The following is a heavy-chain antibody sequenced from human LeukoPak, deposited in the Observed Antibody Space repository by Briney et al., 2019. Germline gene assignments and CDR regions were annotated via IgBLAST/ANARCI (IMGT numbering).Heavy chain of an antibody. D-gene: IGHD1-26*01. CDR2: FYSTGST. CDR3: ARDQYSGSLDY. V-gene: IGHV4-4*07. Sequence: SETLSLTCTVSGGSISSYYWTWIRQPAGKGLEWIGRFYSTGSTNYNPSLKSRVTMSVDTSKNQFSLKLSSVTAADTAVYYCARDQYSGSLDYWGQGTLVTVSS. J-gene: IGHJ4*02. CDR1: GGSISSYY.